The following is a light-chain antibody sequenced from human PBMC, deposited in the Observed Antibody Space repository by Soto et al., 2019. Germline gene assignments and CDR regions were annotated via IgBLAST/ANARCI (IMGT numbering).Light chain of an antibody. J-gene: IGLJ1*01. CDR2: RNN. Sequence: QSLLTHPPAASGTPGQTFTIWWSGGSSNIGSNYVYWYQQLPGTAPKLLIYRNNQRPSGVPDRFSGSKSGTSASLAISGLRSEDEADYYCAAWDASLYVFGTGTKVTVL. CDR3: AAWDASLYV. V-gene: IGLV1-47*01. CDR1: SSNIGSNY.